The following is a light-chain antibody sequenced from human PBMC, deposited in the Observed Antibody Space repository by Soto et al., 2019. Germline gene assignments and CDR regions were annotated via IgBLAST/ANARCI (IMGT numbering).Light chain of an antibody. CDR1: QSVNSAY. V-gene: IGKV3-20*01. CDR3: QQYGSSRWT. Sequence: EIVLTQSPGTLSLSPGERATLSCRASQSVNSAYLAWYQQKPGQAPRLLIYVASSRATGIPDRFSGSGSGTDFTLTISRLEPEDFAVYYCQQYGSSRWTFGQGTKVEIK. J-gene: IGKJ1*01. CDR2: VAS.